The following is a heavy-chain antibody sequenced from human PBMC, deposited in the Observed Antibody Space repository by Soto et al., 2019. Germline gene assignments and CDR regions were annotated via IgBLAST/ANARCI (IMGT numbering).Heavy chain of an antibody. V-gene: IGHV4-59*01. CDR2: IYYSGST. Sequence: SETLSLTCTVSGGSISSYYWSWIRQPPGKGLEWIGYIYYSGSTNYNPSLKSRVTISVDTSKNQFSLKLSSVTAADTAVYYCARLYSYGYDYYYYYMDVWGKGTTVTVSS. D-gene: IGHD5-18*01. CDR1: GGSISSYY. J-gene: IGHJ6*03. CDR3: ARLYSYGYDYYYYYMDV.